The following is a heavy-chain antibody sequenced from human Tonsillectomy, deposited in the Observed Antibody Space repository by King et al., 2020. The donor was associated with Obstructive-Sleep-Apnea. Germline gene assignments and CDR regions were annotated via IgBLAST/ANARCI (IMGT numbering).Heavy chain of an antibody. V-gene: IGHV1-2*04. CDR2: INPNSGGT. D-gene: IGHD3-22*01. CDR1: GYTFTGYY. J-gene: IGHJ3*01. Sequence: VQLVESGAEVKKPGASVKVSCKASGYTFTGYYMHWVRQAPGQGLEWMGWINPNSGGTNYAQTFKGWVTMTRDPSISPAYMELSRLRSDDTAVYYCARRYRYYASSGSHHSIDALDYWGQGTQVTVSS. CDR3: ARRYRYYASSGSHHSIDALDY.